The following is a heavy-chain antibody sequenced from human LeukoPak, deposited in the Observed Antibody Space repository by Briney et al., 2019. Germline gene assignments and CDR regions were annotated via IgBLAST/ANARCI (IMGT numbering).Heavy chain of an antibody. CDR3: AKGRVVVQQQAYFDY. Sequence: HPGGSLRLSCAASGFTFSSYAMSWVRQAPGKGLEWVSAISGSGGSTYYADSVKGRFTISRDNSKNTLYLQMNSLRAEDTAVYYCAKGRVVVQQQAYFDYWGQGTLVTVSS. CDR2: ISGSGGST. CDR1: GFTFSSYA. D-gene: IGHD3-22*01. J-gene: IGHJ4*02. V-gene: IGHV3-23*01.